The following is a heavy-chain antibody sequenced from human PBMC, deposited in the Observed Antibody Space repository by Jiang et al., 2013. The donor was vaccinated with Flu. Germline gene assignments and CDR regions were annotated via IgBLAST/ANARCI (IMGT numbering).Heavy chain of an antibody. J-gene: IGHJ4*02. D-gene: IGHD5-24*01. CDR2: IIPIPDIA. V-gene: IGHV1-69*04. Sequence: GAEVKKPGVLGEGLLQGFWEAPSEVMLSAGCDRPLDKGLSGWGRIIPIPDIANYAQKFQGRVTITADKSTSTAYMELSSLRSEDTAVYYCARETKGRDPHPEFDSWGQGTLVTVSS. CDR1: EAPSEVML. CDR3: ARETKGRDPHPEFDS.